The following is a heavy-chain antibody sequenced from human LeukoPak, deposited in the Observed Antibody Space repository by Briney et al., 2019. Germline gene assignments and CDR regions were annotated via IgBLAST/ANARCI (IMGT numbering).Heavy chain of an antibody. Sequence: GGSLRPSCAASGFTFSNYAMNWVRQAPGKGLEYVSAISSNGGNTYYANSVKGRFTISRDNSKNTLYLQMGSLRAEDMAVYYCARVECGDCYLDYAFDIWGQGTMVTVSS. J-gene: IGHJ3*02. CDR3: ARVECGDCYLDYAFDI. V-gene: IGHV3-64*01. D-gene: IGHD2-21*01. CDR2: ISSNGGNT. CDR1: GFTFSNYA.